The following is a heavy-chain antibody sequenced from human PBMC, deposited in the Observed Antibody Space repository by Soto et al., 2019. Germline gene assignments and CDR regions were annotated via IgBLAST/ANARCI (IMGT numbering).Heavy chain of an antibody. V-gene: IGHV1-58*02. J-gene: IGHJ4*02. CDR2: IVVGSGNT. Sequence: GASVKVSCKASGFTFSSSGIRWVRQARGQRLEWIGWIVVGSGNTKYAQKFQDRVTITRDVSTSTAYMELSSLRSEDTAVYYCARSIVVVTALDYWGQGTLVTVSS. CDR1: GFTFSSSG. CDR3: ARSIVVVTALDY. D-gene: IGHD2-21*02.